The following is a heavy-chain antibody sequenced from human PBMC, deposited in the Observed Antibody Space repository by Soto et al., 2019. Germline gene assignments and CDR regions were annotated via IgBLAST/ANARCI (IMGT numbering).Heavy chain of an antibody. V-gene: IGHV4-59*12. J-gene: IGHJ4*02. CDR3: AGLGTTVTYFDY. Sequence: SETLSLTCTVSGGSISSYYWSWIRQPPGKGLEWIGYIYYSGSTNYNPSLKSRVTISVDTSKNQFSLKLTSVTAADTAVYYCAGLGTTVTYFDYWGQGTLVTVAS. CDR1: GGSISSYY. D-gene: IGHD4-17*01. CDR2: IYYSGST.